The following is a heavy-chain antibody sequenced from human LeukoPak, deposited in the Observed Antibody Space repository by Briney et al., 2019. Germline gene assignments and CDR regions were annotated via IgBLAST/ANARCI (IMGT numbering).Heavy chain of an antibody. CDR2: ISYDGSNK. Sequence: PGGSLRLSCAASGFTFSSYAMHWVRQAPGKGLEWVAVISYDGSNKYYADSVKGRFTISRDNSKNTLYLQMNSLRAEDTAVYYCASGGGHSSGWYGFFAFDIWGQGTMVTVSS. D-gene: IGHD6-19*01. V-gene: IGHV3-30*04. CDR1: GFTFSSYA. CDR3: ASGGGHSSGWYGFFAFDI. J-gene: IGHJ3*02.